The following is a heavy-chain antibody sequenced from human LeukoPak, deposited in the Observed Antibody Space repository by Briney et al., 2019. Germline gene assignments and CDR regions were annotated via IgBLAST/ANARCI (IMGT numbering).Heavy chain of an antibody. CDR2: INHSGST. V-gene: IGHV4-34*01. J-gene: IGHJ4*02. CDR1: GGSFSGYY. CDR3: ARSLGWYVVY. D-gene: IGHD6-19*01. Sequence: SETLSLTCAAYGGSFSGYYWSWIRQPPGKGLEWIGEINHSGSTNYNPSLKSRVTISVDMSKNQFSLKLSSVTAADTAVYYCARSLGWYVVYWGQGTLVTVSS.